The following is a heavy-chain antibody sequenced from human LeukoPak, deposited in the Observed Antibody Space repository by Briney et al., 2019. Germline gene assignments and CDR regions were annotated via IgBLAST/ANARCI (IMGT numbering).Heavy chain of an antibody. Sequence: SETLSLTCTDSVGSISSYYWSWIRQPPGKGLEWIGYIYYSGSTNYNPSLKSRVTISVDTSKNQFSLKLSSVTAADTAVYYCARSPLTIFGVVRDYNWFDPWGQGTLVTVSS. CDR1: VGSISSYY. CDR3: ARSPLTIFGVVRDYNWFDP. CDR2: IYYSGST. D-gene: IGHD3-3*01. V-gene: IGHV4-59*08. J-gene: IGHJ5*02.